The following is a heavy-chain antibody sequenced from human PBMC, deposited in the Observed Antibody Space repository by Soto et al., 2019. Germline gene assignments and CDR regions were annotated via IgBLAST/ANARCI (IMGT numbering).Heavy chain of an antibody. V-gene: IGHV4-39*01. D-gene: IGHD1-26*01. CDR3: ARHSGEPWLDY. CDR1: GGSINRSSFY. CDR2: IYYSGST. J-gene: IGHJ4*02. Sequence: PSETLSLTCTVSGGSINRSSFYWGWIRQPPGKGLEWIGSIYYSGSTYNNPSLKSRVTISVDTSKNQFSLKLSSVTAADTAIYYCARHSGEPWLDYWGQGTLVTVSS.